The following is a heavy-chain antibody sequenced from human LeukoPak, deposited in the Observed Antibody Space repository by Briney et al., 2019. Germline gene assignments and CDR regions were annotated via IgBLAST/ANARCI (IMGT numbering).Heavy chain of an antibody. D-gene: IGHD3-10*01. CDR3: VSLELG. CDR1: GFTFSSTW. Sequence: GGSLGLSCEASGFTFSSTWMYRVRQAPGKGLVWVSRINTAGSSTTYADSVKGRFTISRDNAKSTLYLQMNSLRAEDTAVYYCVSLELGWGQGTLVTVSS. J-gene: IGHJ4*02. V-gene: IGHV3-74*01. CDR2: INTAGSST.